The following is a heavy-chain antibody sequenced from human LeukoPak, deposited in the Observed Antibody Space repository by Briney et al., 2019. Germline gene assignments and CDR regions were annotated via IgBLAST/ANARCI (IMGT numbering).Heavy chain of an antibody. CDR1: GFILSDHY. CDR2: TADKASSYIT. J-gene: IGHJ3*02. V-gene: IGHV3-72*01. Sequence: GGSLRLSCAASGFILSDHYMDWVRQTPGKGLEWVAHTADKASSYITVYAASVQGRFIISRDDSKDSLYLQMNSLKAEDTAMYYCVRGFHSFDIWGQGTMVIVSS. CDR3: VRGFHSFDI. D-gene: IGHD2-21*01.